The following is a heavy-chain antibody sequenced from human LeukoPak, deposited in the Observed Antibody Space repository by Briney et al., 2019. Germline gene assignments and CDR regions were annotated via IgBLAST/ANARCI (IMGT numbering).Heavy chain of an antibody. D-gene: IGHD1-26*01. J-gene: IGHJ5*02. CDR1: GGSLSSSGYY. CDR2: IYYSGST. Sequence: PSETLSLTCTVSGGSLSSSGYYWGWIRQPPGKGLEWIASIYYSGSTYYNPSLKSRVTISVDTSKIQLSLKLSSLTAADTAVYYCARHEYSGSYYGLSWFDPWGQGTLVTVSS. CDR3: ARHEYSGSYYGLSWFDP. V-gene: IGHV4-39*01.